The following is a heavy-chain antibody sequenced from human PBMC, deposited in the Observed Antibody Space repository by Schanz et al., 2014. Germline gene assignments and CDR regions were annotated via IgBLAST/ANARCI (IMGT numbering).Heavy chain of an antibody. V-gene: IGHV1-18*01. CDR2: ISTFRNEDT. D-gene: IGHD1-26*01. Sequence: QVQLVQSGAEVKKPGASVRVSCKVSGYAFTTYGISWVRQAPGQGPEFMGWISTFRNEDTNSAQRCQGRRTMTTDTSTSTAYMELRSLTSDDSAVYYCARDRDQWDGNYLDYWGQGTLVTVSS. CDR3: ARDRDQWDGNYLDY. J-gene: IGHJ4*02. CDR1: GYAFTTYG.